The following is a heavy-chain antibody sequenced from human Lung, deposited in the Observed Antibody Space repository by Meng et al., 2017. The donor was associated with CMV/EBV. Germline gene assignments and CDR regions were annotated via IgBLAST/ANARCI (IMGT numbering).Heavy chain of an antibody. V-gene: IGHV3-49*04. CDR1: GFTFGDYP. J-gene: IGHJ4*02. Sequence: SCTASGFTFGDYPMTWVRQAPGKGLEWIGFIRNKGYGGTTEYAASVKGRFIISRDDSRSIAYLQMNSLKTEDTAVYYCARGEFKSSSSLHYWGQGTLVTVSS. CDR3: ARGEFKSSSSLHY. D-gene: IGHD6-6*01. CDR2: IRNKGYGGTT.